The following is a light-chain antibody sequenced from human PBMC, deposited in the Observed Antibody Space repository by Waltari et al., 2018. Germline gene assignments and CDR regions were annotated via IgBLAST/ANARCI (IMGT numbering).Light chain of an antibody. CDR2: VTD. J-gene: IGLJ1*01. Sequence: SLLPQPPSVYGPPGQSVISSCAGSSYIGGAGNYVYWYHQFPGAAPRILIYVTDSRPSGVPDRFSGSRSGTSASLAIAGLQAEDEADYYCQSYDNSLSAPYVFGTGTKLTVL. CDR3: QSYDNSLSAPYV. V-gene: IGLV1-40*01. CDR1: SYIGGAGNY.